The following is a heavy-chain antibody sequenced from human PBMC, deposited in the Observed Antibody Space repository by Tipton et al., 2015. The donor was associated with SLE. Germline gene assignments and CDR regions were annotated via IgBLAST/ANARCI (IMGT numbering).Heavy chain of an antibody. J-gene: IGHJ4*02. D-gene: IGHD3-10*01. Sequence: TLSLTCSVSSGSISSYYWSWIRQPPGKGLEWIGYIFYSGSTNYNPSLKSRVTISVDTSKNQFSLKLTSVTSADTAVYYCARGLAMVRGDSMDYWGQGTLVTVSS. CDR2: IFYSGST. CDR3: ARGLAMVRGDSMDY. V-gene: IGHV4-59*01. CDR1: SGSISSYY.